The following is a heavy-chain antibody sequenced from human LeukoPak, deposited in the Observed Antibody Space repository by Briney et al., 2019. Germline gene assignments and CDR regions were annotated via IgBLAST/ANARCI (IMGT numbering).Heavy chain of an antibody. J-gene: IGHJ4*02. CDR3: ARLPGREMATIYVY. D-gene: IGHD5-12*01. CDR1: GGSISSSSYY. V-gene: IGHV4-39*01. Sequence: SETLSLTCTVSGGSISSSSYYWGWIRQPPGKGLEWIGSIYYSGSTYYNPSLKSRVTISVDTSKNQFSLKLSSVTAADTAVYYCARLPGREMATIYVYWGQGTLVTVSS. CDR2: IYYSGST.